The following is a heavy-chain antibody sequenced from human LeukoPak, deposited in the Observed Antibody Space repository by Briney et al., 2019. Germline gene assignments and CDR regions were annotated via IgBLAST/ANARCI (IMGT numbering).Heavy chain of an antibody. D-gene: IGHD2-15*01. CDR1: GFTFSSYA. V-gene: IGHV3-23*01. J-gene: IGHJ6*02. CDR2: ISGSGGST. Sequence: GGSLRLSCAASGFTFSSYAMSWVRQAPGKGLEWVSAISGSGGSTYYADSVKGRFTISRGNSKNTLYLQMNSLRAEDTAVYYCAKGGSYYYYYGMDVWGQGTTVTVSS. CDR3: AKGGSYYYYYGMDV.